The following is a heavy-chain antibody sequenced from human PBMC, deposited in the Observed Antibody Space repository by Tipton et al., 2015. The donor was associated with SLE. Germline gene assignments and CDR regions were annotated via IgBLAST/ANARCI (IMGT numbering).Heavy chain of an antibody. J-gene: IGHJ4*02. V-gene: IGHV4-59*08. CDR2: IYYSGST. CDR3: ARQFGVYGDYYFDY. D-gene: IGHD4-17*01. Sequence: LRLSCAASGFTFSSYAMHWVRQAPGKGLEWIGYIYYSGSTNYNPSLKSRVTISVDTSKNQFSLKLSSVTAADTAVYYCARQFGVYGDYYFDYWGQGTLVTVSS. CDR1: GFTFSSYA.